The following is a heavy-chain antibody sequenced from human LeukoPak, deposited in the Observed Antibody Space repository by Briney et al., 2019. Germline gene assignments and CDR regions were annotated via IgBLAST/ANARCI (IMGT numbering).Heavy chain of an antibody. CDR2: IYYTGST. CDR3: ARAQYASGSFFAY. Sequence: SETLSLTCTVSRGSISTQYCSWIRQPPGKELECIGYIYYTGSTNYNPSPKRRVTMAIDTSKNQFSLELTFVSAADADVYYCARAQYASGSFFAYWGQGTLATVSS. V-gene: IGHV4-59*11. D-gene: IGHD3-10*01. CDR1: RGSISTQY. J-gene: IGHJ4*02.